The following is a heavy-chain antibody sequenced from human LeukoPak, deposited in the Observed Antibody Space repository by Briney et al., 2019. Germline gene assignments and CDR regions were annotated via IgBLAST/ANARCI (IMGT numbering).Heavy chain of an antibody. J-gene: IGHJ3*02. Sequence: ASVKVSCKTSGYTFTGFYIHWVRQAPGQGLEWMGWISPDSGVTDFAQRFQGRVTMTRDTSINTAYMELSRLRSDDTAVYYCARREWFNAFDMWGQGTIVTVSS. CDR3: ARREWFNAFDM. CDR2: ISPDSGVT. CDR1: GYTFTGFY. V-gene: IGHV1-2*02. D-gene: IGHD3-3*01.